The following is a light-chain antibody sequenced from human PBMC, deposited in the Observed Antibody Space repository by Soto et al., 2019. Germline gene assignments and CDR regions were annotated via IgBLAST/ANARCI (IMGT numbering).Light chain of an antibody. CDR3: QQYGTSPRT. J-gene: IGKJ1*01. V-gene: IGKV3-20*01. Sequence: EIVLTQSPGTLSLSPGERATLSCRASQSVRSSYLAWYQQKLGQAPRLLIYGVSNRATDIPDRFSGSGSGTDCTLTISRLESEEFAVYYCQQYGTSPRTFGQGTKVEIK. CDR1: QSVRSSY. CDR2: GVS.